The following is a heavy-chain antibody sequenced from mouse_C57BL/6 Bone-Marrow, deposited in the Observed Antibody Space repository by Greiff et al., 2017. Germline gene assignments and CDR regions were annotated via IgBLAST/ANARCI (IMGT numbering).Heavy chain of an antibody. CDR1: GYTFTSYW. D-gene: IGHD2-4*01. CDR2: IYPSDSDT. CDR3: ARWGYDCADYYAMDY. J-gene: IGHJ4*01. Sequence: QVQLQQSGAELVRPGSSVKLSCKASGYTFTSYWMDWVKQRPGQGLEWIGNIYPSDSDTHYNQKFKAKATLTADKSSSTAYMQLSSLTSEDSAVYYCARWGYDCADYYAMDYWGQGTSVTVSS. V-gene: IGHV1-61*01.